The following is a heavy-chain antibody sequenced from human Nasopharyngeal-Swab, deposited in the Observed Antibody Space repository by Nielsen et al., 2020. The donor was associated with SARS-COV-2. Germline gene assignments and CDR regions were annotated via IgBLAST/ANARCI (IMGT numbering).Heavy chain of an antibody. D-gene: IGHD5-12*01. J-gene: IGHJ5*02. CDR3: ARESGGDSGWFDP. Sequence: SETLSLTCTVPGGSISSDYWSWCRQPPGKGLEWIGYIYYSGSTNYNPSLKSRVTISVDTSKNQFSLKLSSVTAADTAVYYCARESGGDSGWFDPWGQGTLVTVSS. CDR2: IYYSGST. CDR1: GGSISSDY. V-gene: IGHV4-59*01.